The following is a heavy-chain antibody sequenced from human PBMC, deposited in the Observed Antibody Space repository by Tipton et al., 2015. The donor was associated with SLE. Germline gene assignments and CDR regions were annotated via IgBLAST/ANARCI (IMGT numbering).Heavy chain of an antibody. Sequence: TLSLTCAVYGGSFSGYYWSWIRQPPGKGLEWIGEINHSGSTNYNPSLKSRITISVDTSQNHFSLRLTSVTAEVTAVYFCARQPSPYYDTTSYFDYWGPGILITVSS. CDR2: INHSGST. V-gene: IGHV4-34*01. CDR3: ARQPSPYYDTTSYFDY. D-gene: IGHD3-16*01. CDR1: GGSFSGYY. J-gene: IGHJ4*02.